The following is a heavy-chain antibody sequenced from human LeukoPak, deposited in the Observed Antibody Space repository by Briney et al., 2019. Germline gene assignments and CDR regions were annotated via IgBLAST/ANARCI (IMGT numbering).Heavy chain of an antibody. J-gene: IGHJ4*02. Sequence: EASVKVFCKASGYTFTSYYMHWVRQAPGQGLEWMGIINPSGGSTSYAQKFQGRVTMTRDTSTSTIYMELSSLRSEDTAVYYCAREWGGYDFWSGYPDYWGQGTLVTVSS. CDR1: GYTFTSYY. V-gene: IGHV1-46*01. CDR2: INPSGGST. D-gene: IGHD3-3*01. CDR3: AREWGGYDFWSGYPDY.